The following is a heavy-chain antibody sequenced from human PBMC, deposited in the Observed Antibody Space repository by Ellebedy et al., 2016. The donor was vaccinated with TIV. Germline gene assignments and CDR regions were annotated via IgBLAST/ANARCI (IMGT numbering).Heavy chain of an antibody. D-gene: IGHD3-22*01. Sequence: SETLSLTXTVSGGSISSGGYYWSWIRQHPGKGLEWIGYIYYSGSTYYNPSLKSRVTISVDTSKNQFSLKLSSVTAADTAVYYCARDGFSSGPRPDAWSEWRGLSWFDPWGQGTLVTVSS. CDR1: GGSISSGGYY. CDR3: ARDGFSSGPRPDAWSEWRGLSWFDP. J-gene: IGHJ5*02. V-gene: IGHV4-31*03. CDR2: IYYSGST.